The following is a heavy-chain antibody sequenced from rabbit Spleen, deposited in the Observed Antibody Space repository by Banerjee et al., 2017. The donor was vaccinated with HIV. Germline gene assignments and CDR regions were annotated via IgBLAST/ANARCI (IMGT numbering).Heavy chain of an antibody. CDR3: ARNYVNAFDP. J-gene: IGHJ2*01. D-gene: IGHD1-1*01. CDR2: INAITGRA. CDR1: GFDFSDKAV. V-gene: IGHV1S45*01. Sequence: QEQLVESGGGLVQPEGSLTLTCKASGFDFSDKAVMCWVRQAPGKGLQWIACINAITGRALYATWAKGRFTISKTSSTTVTLQMTSLTAADTATYFCARNYVNAFDPWGQGTLVT.